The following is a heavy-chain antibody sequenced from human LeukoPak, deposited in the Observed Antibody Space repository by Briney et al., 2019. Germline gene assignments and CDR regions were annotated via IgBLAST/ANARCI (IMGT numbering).Heavy chain of an antibody. D-gene: IGHD3-16*01. V-gene: IGHV5-51*01. Sequence: GESLKISCKASGYTFTSYWIGWVRQEPGKGLEWMGIIYPGDSDTRYSPSFQGQATISADKSISTAYLQWSSLKASDTAMYYCARLRGLHYFDYWGQGTLVTVSS. CDR3: ARLRGLHYFDY. CDR2: IYPGDSDT. CDR1: GYTFTSYW. J-gene: IGHJ4*02.